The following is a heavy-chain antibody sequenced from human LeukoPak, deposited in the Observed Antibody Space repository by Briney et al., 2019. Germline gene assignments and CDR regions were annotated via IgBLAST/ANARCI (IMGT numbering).Heavy chain of an antibody. CDR3: ARDGSSGYSDY. D-gene: IGHD3-22*01. V-gene: IGHV1-2*02. J-gene: IGHJ4*02. Sequence: ASLKVSCEASGYTSTGYYTHWARHAPGQGLGWMGLINPNSGGTNYAQKFQSSVTLTRDTSIRTAYLELSSLRSEDTAVYYFARDGSSGYSDYWGEGTPVTVSS. CDR2: INPNSGGT. CDR1: GYTSTGYY.